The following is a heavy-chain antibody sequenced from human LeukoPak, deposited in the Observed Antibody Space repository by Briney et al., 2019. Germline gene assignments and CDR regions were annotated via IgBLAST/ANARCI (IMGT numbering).Heavy chain of an antibody. CDR2: IYYSGST. CDR3: ARGQGSPNWFDP. J-gene: IGHJ5*02. Sequence: PSETLSLTCTVSGGSISSSSYYWSWIRQPPGKGLEWIGYIYYSGSTNYNPSLKSRVTISVDTSKNQFSLKLSSVTAADTAVYYCARGQGSPNWFDPWGQGTLVTVSS. D-gene: IGHD1-26*01. V-gene: IGHV4-61*01. CDR1: GGSISSSSYY.